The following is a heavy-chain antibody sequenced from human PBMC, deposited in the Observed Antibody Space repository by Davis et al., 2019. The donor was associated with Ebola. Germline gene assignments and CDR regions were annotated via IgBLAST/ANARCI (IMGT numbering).Heavy chain of an antibody. CDR2: IIPMFRSP. J-gene: IGHJ6*02. Sequence: SVKVSCKSSGGTFSSFAVDWVRQAPGQGLEWMGGIIPMFRSPNYAQKFQDRVTITAEDSTRTVYLELRSLRSEDTAVYYCARDGPDYYGLDVWGQGTAVTVSS. CDR1: GGTFSSFA. V-gene: IGHV1-69*13. CDR3: ARDGPDYYGLDV.